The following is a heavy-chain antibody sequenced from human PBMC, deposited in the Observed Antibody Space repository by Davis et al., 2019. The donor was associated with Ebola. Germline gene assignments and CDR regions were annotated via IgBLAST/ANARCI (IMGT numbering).Heavy chain of an antibody. D-gene: IGHD1-26*01. Sequence: HSQTLSLTCATSGDSVSSNTAAWNWIRQSPSRGLEWLGRTYYRSKWYNDYAVSVRSRITFNPDTSKNQFSLQLNSVTPEDSAVYYCARDHLGAGPPLDYWGQGTLVTVSS. CDR3: ARDHLGAGPPLDY. CDR1: GDSVSSNTAA. V-gene: IGHV6-1*01. J-gene: IGHJ4*02. CDR2: TYYRSKWYN.